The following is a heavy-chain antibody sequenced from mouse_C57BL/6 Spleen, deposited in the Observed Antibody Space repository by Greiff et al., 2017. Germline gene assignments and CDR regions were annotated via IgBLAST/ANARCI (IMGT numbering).Heavy chain of an antibody. CDR3: AKGSIYAIDY. CDR1: GYTFTSYW. CDR2: IDPSDSYT. V-gene: IGHV1-69*01. J-gene: IGHJ4*01. Sequence: QVQLQQPGAELVMPGASVKLSCKASGYTFTSYWMHWVQQRPGQGLEWIGEIDPSDSYTNYNQKFKGKSTLTVGKSSSTPYMQRSSLSSDDSSVYYGAKGSIYAIDYWGQGTSVAVAS. D-gene: IGHD2-10*02.